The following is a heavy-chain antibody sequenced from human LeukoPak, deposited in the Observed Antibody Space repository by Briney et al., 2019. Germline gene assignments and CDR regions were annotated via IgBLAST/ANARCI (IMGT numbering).Heavy chain of an antibody. J-gene: IGHJ4*02. Sequence: ASVKVSCKASGYTFTDYYMHWVRQAPGQGLEWMGWINPKTGGTNYAQKFQGRVTITADESTSTAYMELSSLRSEDTAVYYCAREMGIAAAGYYFDYWGQGTLVTVSS. CDR3: AREMGIAAAGYYFDY. CDR2: INPKTGGT. D-gene: IGHD6-13*01. CDR1: GYTFTDYY. V-gene: IGHV1-2*02.